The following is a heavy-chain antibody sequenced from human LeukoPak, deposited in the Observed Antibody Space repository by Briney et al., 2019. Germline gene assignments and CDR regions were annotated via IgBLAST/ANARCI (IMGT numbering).Heavy chain of an antibody. J-gene: IGHJ4*02. V-gene: IGHV3-30*02. CDR3: TKSFWSGYTYYFDY. CDR2: IRYDGSNE. Sequence: GGSLRLSCAASGFTFSDYGMQGVRQAPGKGLEWVAFIRYDGSNEYYVDSVKGRFTVSRDNSKNTLYLQMNSLRAEDTAVYYCTKSFWSGYTYYFDYWGQGTLVTVSS. D-gene: IGHD3-3*01. CDR1: GFTFSDYG.